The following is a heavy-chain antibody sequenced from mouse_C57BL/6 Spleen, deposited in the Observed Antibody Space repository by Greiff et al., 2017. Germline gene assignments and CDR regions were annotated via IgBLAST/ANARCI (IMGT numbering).Heavy chain of an antibody. CDR1: GYTFTSYG. CDR3: ASLDGSAWFAY. J-gene: IGHJ3*01. V-gene: IGHV1-81*01. CDR2: IYPRSGNT. Sequence: QVQLKQSGAELARPGASVKLSCKASGYTFTSYGISWVKQRTGQGLEWIGEIYPRSGNTYYNEKFKGKATLTADKSSSTAYMELRSLTSEDSAVYFCASLDGSAWFAYWGQGTLVTVSA. D-gene: IGHD1-1*02.